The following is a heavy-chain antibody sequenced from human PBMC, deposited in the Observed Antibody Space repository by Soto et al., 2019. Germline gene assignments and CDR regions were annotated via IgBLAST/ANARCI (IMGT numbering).Heavy chain of an antibody. J-gene: IGHJ5*02. CDR1: GYNFISSN. V-gene: IGHV1-8*01. D-gene: IGHD6-19*01. Sequence: QEQLVQSGAEVKRPGASVKISCRASGYNFISSNINWVRQAAGQRPEWLGWMNPANGNAAFARHFQGRVTMTRDTSTATAYTELGGLSSGDTAIYYCARAVGIAVTGLDLWGPGTLVTVS. CDR3: ARAVGIAVTGLDL. CDR2: MNPANGNA.